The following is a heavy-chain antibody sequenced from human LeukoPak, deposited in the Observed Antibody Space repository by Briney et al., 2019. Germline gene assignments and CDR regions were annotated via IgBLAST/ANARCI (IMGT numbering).Heavy chain of an antibody. D-gene: IGHD6-13*01. CDR1: GGSISSSSYY. CDR2: INHSGST. J-gene: IGHJ6*03. V-gene: IGHV4-39*07. Sequence: SETLSLTCTVSGGSISSSSYYWSWIRQPPGKGLEWIGEINHSGSTNYNPSLKSRVTTSVDTSKNQFSLKLSSVTAADTAVYYCARGVAAAGLPYYYYYMDVWGKGTTVTVSS. CDR3: ARGVAAAGLPYYYYYMDV.